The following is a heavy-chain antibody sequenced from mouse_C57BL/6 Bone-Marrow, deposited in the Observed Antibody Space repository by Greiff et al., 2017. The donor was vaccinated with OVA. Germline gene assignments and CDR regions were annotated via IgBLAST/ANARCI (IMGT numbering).Heavy chain of an antibody. V-gene: IGHV1-59*01. Sequence: VQLQQPGAELVRPGPSVKLSCKASGYTFTSYWMHWVKQRPGQGLEWIGVIDPSDSYTNYNQKFKGKATLTVDTSSSTAYMQLSSLTSEDSAVYYCARGGGDYTFFDYWGQGTTLTVSS. CDR2: IDPSDSYT. J-gene: IGHJ2*01. CDR1: GYTFTSYW. D-gene: IGHD2-4*01. CDR3: ARGGGDYTFFDY.